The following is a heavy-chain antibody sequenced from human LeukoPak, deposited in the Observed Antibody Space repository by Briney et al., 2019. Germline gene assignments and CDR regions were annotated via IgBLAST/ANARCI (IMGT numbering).Heavy chain of an antibody. D-gene: IGHD3-16*01. CDR2: IYYSGST. V-gene: IGHV4-59*12. CDR1: GGSISSYY. CDR3: ARDVRGSYVY. J-gene: IGHJ4*02. Sequence: SETLSLTCTVSGGSISSYYWTWIRQPPGKGLEWLGYIYYSGSTNYNPSLKSRVTISVDTSKNQFSLKLSSVTAADTAVYYCARDVRGSYVYWGQGTLVTVSS.